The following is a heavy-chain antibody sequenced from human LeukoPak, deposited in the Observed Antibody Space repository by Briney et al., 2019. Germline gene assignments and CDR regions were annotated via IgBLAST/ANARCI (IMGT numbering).Heavy chain of an antibody. J-gene: IGHJ4*02. V-gene: IGHV4-39*01. CDR2: IYYSGST. Sequence: PSETLSLICTVSGGSISRSTNYWGWIRQPPGKGLEWIGSIYYSGSTYYNPSLKSRVTISVDASKNQFSLKVSSVTAADTAVYYCARSSYSSNWSKDYWGQGTLVTVSS. CDR3: ARSSYSSNWSKDY. CDR1: GGSISRSTNY. D-gene: IGHD4-23*01.